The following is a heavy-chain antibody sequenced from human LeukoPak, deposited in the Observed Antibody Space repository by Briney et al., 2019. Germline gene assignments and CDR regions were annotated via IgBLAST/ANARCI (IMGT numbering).Heavy chain of an antibody. CDR1: GFTFSSYT. Sequence: GGSLRLSCAASGFTFSSYTMSWVRQAPGKGLEWVSGTSGSGGSTYDADSVKGRFTISRDNSKNTLYLQMNSLRAEDTAVYYCAKAFYDSSGYRWFDPWGQGTLVTVSS. CDR2: TSGSGGST. CDR3: AKAFYDSSGYRWFDP. D-gene: IGHD3-22*01. J-gene: IGHJ5*02. V-gene: IGHV3-23*01.